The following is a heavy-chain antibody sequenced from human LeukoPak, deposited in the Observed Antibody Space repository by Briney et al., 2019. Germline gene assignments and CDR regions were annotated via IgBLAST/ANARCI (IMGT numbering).Heavy chain of an antibody. CDR1: GYTFTGDY. J-gene: IGHJ3*02. D-gene: IGHD1-26*01. CDR3: ARDLDSSVVGATDAFDI. Sequence: ASVKVSCKASGYTFTGDYMHWVRQPPGQGLELMGWINPNSGGTNYAQKFQGRVTMTRDTSITTAYMELSRLRSDDTAVYYCARDLDSSVVGATDAFDIWGQGTVVTVSS. V-gene: IGHV1-2*02. CDR2: INPNSGGT.